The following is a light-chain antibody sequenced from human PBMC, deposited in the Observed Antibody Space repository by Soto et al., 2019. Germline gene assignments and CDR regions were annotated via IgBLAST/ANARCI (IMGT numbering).Light chain of an antibody. V-gene: IGLV7-46*01. CDR2: DTR. CDR3: LLYYDVIRV. Sequence: QAVVTQEPSLTVSPGGTVTLTCGSSTGIVTSGHFPYWFQQKPGQAPRALIFDTRNKHSWTPARFSGSLLGGKAALTLSGAEPEDEATYYCLLYYDVIRVFGGGTKLTVL. CDR1: TGIVTSGHF. J-gene: IGLJ2*01.